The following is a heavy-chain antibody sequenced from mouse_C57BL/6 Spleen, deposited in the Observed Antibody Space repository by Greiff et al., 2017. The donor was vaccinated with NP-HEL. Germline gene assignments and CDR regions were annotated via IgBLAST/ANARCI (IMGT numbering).Heavy chain of an antibody. Sequence: QVQLQQPGAELVKPGASVKLSCKASGYTFTSYWMQWVKQRPGQGLEWIGEIDPSDSYTNYNQKFKGKATLTVDTSSSTAYMQLSSLTSEDSAVYYCATYYYGSSQYFDVWGTGTTVTVSS. V-gene: IGHV1-50*01. D-gene: IGHD1-1*01. CDR2: IDPSDSYT. CDR3: ATYYYGSSQYFDV. CDR1: GYTFTSYW. J-gene: IGHJ1*03.